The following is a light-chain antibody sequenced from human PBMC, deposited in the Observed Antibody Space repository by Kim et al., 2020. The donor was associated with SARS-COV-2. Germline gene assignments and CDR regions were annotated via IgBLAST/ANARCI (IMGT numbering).Light chain of an antibody. CDR3: AAGDDSLNGVV. J-gene: IGLJ2*01. CDR2: SNN. CDR1: SSNIGSNT. Sequence: QPVLTQPPSASGTPGQRVTISCSGSSSNIGSNTVNWYQQLPGTAPKLLIYSNNQRPSGVPDRFSGSKSGTSASLAISGLQSEDEADYYCAAGDDSLNGVVFGGGTQLTVL. V-gene: IGLV1-44*01.